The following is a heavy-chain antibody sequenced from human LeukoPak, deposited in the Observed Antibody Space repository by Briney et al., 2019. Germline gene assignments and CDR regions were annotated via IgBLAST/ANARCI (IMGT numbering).Heavy chain of an antibody. D-gene: IGHD4-17*01. J-gene: IGHJ2*01. CDR1: GLSFSSYD. CDR2: IGTKGDT. Sequence: GGSLRLSCAASGLSFSSYDMHWVRQATGKGLEWVSAIGTKGDTYYSDSVRGRFTISRENGKNSLYLQMNSLRAGDTAVYYCAREMSDTVTWGWYFDLWDRGTLVTVSS. V-gene: IGHV3-13*01. CDR3: AREMSDTVTWGWYFDL.